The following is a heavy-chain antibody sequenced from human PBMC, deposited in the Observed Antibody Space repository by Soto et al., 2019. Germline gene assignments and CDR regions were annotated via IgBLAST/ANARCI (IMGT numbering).Heavy chain of an antibody. D-gene: IGHD3-9*01. CDR3: VDVFTGSTFGY. Sequence: SETLSLTCTVTGASIGTSGDYWGWVRQPPGKGLEWIGSVYRTGSVYYNPSLYNPSLESRLSITVDTSKNQFSLKLRSVTAADTAVYYCVDVFTGSTFGYWGQGTLVTVSS. CDR1: GASIGTSGDY. V-gene: IGHV4-39*01. CDR2: VYRTGSV. J-gene: IGHJ4*02.